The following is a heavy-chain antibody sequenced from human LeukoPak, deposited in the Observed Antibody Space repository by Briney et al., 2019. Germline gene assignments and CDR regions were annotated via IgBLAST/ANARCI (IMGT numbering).Heavy chain of an antibody. V-gene: IGHV3-48*04. CDR3: AREYSSGWYVFDY. CDR2: ISSSGSTI. CDR1: GFTFSSYS. J-gene: IGHJ4*02. D-gene: IGHD6-19*01. Sequence: GGSLRLSCAASGFTFSSYSMNWVRKAPGKGLEWVSYISSSGSTIYYADSVKGRFTISRDNAKNSLYLQMNSLRAEDTAVYSCAREYSSGWYVFDYWGQGTLVTVSS.